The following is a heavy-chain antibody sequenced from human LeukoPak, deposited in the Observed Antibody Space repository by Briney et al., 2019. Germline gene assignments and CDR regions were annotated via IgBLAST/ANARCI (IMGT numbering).Heavy chain of an antibody. CDR2: NIPILGIA. CDR3: ATRITGTTDLDY. CDR1: GGTFSSYA. Sequence: ASVKVSCKASGGTFSSYAISWVRQAPGQGLEWMGRNIPILGIANYAQKFQGRVTITADKSTSTAYMELSSLRSEDTAVYYCATRITGTTDLDYWGQGTLVTVSS. J-gene: IGHJ4*02. V-gene: IGHV1-69*04. D-gene: IGHD1-20*01.